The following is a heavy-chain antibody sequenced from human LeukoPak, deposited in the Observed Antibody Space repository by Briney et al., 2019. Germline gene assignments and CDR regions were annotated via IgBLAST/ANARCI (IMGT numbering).Heavy chain of an antibody. CDR3: ARGGEIVGATFPFDY. Sequence: SETLSLTCTVSGYSISTGYYWDWIRQPPGKGLEWIGTFYHGGSTYYNPSLKSRVTISVDTSKNQFSLKLSSVTAADTAVYYCARGGEIVGATFPFDYWGQGTLVTVSS. V-gene: IGHV4-38-2*02. D-gene: IGHD1-26*01. CDR1: GYSISTGYY. CDR2: FYHGGST. J-gene: IGHJ4*02.